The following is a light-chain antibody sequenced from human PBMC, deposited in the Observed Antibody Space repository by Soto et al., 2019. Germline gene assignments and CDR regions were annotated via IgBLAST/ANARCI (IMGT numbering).Light chain of an antibody. CDR1: QATGSY. CDR2: SAS. V-gene: IGKV1-9*01. Sequence: DIQLTQSPSFLSASVGDRVTITCRASQATGSYLAWYQQKSGRAPQLLIHSASTLHSGVPSRFSGSGSGTEFTLTISSLQPEDFATYYCQQLSGYPRTVGQGTKLEIK. CDR3: QQLSGYPRT. J-gene: IGKJ2*01.